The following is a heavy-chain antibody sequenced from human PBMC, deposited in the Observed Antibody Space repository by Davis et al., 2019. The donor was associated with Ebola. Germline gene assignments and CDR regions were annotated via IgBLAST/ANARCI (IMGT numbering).Heavy chain of an antibody. CDR3: ARGAGYFQH. J-gene: IGHJ1*01. Sequence: MPSETLSLTCAVYGGSFSGYYWSWIRQPPGKGLECIGYIYYSGSTNYNPSLKSRVTISVDTSKNQFSLKLSSVTAADTAVYYCARGAGYFQHWGQGTLVTVSS. CDR2: IYYSGST. V-gene: IGHV4-59*01. CDR1: GGSFSGYY.